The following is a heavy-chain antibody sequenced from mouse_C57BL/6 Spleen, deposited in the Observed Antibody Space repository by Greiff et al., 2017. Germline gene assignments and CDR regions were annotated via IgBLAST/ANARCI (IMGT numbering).Heavy chain of an antibody. Sequence: QVQLQQSGPGLVQPSQSLSITCTVSGFSLTSYGVHWVRQSPGKGLEWLGVIWSGGSTDYNAAFIYRLSISKDNSKSQVFFKMNSLQADDTAIYYYARNLDYVEYYAMDYWCQGTSLTVSS. V-gene: IGHV2-2*01. CDR2: IWSGGST. CDR3: ARNLDYVEYYAMDY. D-gene: IGHD1-1*01. J-gene: IGHJ4*01. CDR1: GFSLTSYG.